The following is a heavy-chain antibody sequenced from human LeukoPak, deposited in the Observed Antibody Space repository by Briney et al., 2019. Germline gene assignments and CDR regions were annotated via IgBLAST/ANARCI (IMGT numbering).Heavy chain of an antibody. D-gene: IGHD3-3*01. CDR3: AKSRLSGINDAFDI. Sequence: QSGGSLRLSCAASGLTFINFGMTWVRQAPGKGLEWVSAISGSAVITFYADSVKGQFTISRDNSKNTLYLQMNSLRAEDTALYYCAKSRLSGINDAFDIWGQGTMVTVSS. V-gene: IGHV3-23*01. CDR2: ISGSAVIT. CDR1: GLTFINFG. J-gene: IGHJ3*02.